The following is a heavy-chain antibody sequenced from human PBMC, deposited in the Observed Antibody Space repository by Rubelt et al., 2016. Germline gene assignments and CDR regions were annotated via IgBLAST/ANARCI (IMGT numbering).Heavy chain of an antibody. CDR3: AIRQPDYGDLDFDY. V-gene: IGHV1-24*01. J-gene: IGHJ4*02. Sequence: QVQLVQSGAEVKKPGASVKVSCKVSGYTLTELSMHWVRQAPGKGLEWMGGFDPEDGETIYAQKFQGRVTMTEDKATDTAYMELSSLRSEDTAVYYCAIRQPDYGDLDFDYWGQGTLVTVSS. CDR1: GYTLTELS. D-gene: IGHD4-17*01. CDR2: FDPEDGET.